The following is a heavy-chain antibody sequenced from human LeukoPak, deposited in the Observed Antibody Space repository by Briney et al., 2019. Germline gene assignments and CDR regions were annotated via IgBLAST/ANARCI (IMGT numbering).Heavy chain of an antibody. V-gene: IGHV1-2*04. D-gene: IGHD3-16*02. J-gene: IGHJ4*02. CDR1: GYTFTGYY. Sequence: ASVKVSCKASGYTFTGYYMHWVRQAPGQGLEWMGWINPNSGGTNYAQKFQGWVTMTRDTSISTAYMELSRLRSDDTAVYYCARELRLGELSLKYWGQGTLVTVSS. CDR2: INPNSGGT. CDR3: ARELRLGELSLKY.